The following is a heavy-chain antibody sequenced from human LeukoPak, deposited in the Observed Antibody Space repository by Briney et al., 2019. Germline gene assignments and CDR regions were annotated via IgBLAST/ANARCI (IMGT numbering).Heavy chain of an antibody. D-gene: IGHD5-18*01. CDR3: ERAIVRSGYSWDFDY. CDR1: GYTFTSYG. Sequence: ASVKVSCKASGYTFTSYGISWVRQAPGQGLEWMGIINPSDGTTYYAQKFRGRVTMTRDTSTSTVYMDLSNLRSEDTAVYYCERAIVRSGYSWDFDYWGQGTLVTVSS. V-gene: IGHV1-46*01. J-gene: IGHJ4*02. CDR2: INPSDGTT.